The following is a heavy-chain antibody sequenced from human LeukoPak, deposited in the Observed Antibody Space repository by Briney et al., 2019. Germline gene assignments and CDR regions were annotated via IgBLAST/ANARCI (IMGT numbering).Heavy chain of an antibody. J-gene: IGHJ4*02. CDR2: IIPIFGTA. CDR3: ARDPTTYCGGDCYSSSNDY. V-gene: IGHV1-69*13. D-gene: IGHD2-21*02. Sequence: RASVKVSCKASGGTFSSYAISWVRQAPGQGLEWMGGIIPIFGTANYAQKFQGRVTITADESTSTAYMELSSLRSEDTAVYYCARDPTTYCGGDCYSSSNDYWGQGTLVTVSS. CDR1: GGTFSSYA.